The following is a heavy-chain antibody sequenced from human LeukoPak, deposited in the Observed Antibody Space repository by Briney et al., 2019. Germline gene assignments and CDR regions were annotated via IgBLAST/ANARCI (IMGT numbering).Heavy chain of an antibody. CDR3: TALGYPQYFHH. CDR1: GFTFSDAW. Sequence: PGGSLRLSCAASGFTFSDAWMTWVRQAPGKGLEWVGRIKSKVNGGTTDYAAPVKGRFTTSRDDSKNTLYFQMNSLKTEDTAVYYCTALGYPQYFHHWGQGTLVTVSS. D-gene: IGHD2-15*01. V-gene: IGHV3-15*01. J-gene: IGHJ4*02. CDR2: IKSKVNGGTT.